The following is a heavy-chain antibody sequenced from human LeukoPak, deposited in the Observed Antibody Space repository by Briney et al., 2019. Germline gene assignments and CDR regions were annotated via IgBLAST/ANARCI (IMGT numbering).Heavy chain of an antibody. D-gene: IGHD2-15*01. J-gene: IGHJ3*02. Sequence: PGRSLRLSCAASGFTFSSYGMHWVRQASGKGLEWVAVIWYDGSNKYYADSVKGRFTISRDNSKNTLYLQMNSLRAEDTAVYYCARVKYCSAGSCYAAFDIWGQGTMVTVSS. CDR1: GFTFSSYG. CDR3: ARVKYCSAGSCYAAFDI. V-gene: IGHV3-33*01. CDR2: IWYDGSNK.